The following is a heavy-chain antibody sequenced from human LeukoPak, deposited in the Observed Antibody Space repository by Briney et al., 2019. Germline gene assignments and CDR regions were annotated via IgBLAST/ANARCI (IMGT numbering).Heavy chain of an antibody. D-gene: IGHD3-22*01. V-gene: IGHV1-18*01. J-gene: IGHJ3*02. CDR1: GYTFTSYG. CDR3: ARDRGLHYDEAEAFDI. CDR2: ISAYNGNT. Sequence: ASVKVSCKASGYTFTSYGISWVRQAPGQGLEWMGWISAYNGNTNYAQKLQGRVTMTTDKSTSTAYMELSSLRSEDTAVYYCARDRGLHYDEAEAFDIWGQGTMVTVSS.